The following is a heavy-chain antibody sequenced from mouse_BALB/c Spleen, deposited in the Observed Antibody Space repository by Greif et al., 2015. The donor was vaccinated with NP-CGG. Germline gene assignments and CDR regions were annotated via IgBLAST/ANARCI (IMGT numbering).Heavy chain of an antibody. CDR3: ARRTGTEAMDY. Sequence: QVQLQQSGPELVRPGASVKISCKASGYTFTDYYINWVKQKPGQGLEWTGWIYPGCGNTKYNEEFKGKATLTVDTSSSTDYMQFSSLTSEDTAVYFCARRTGTEAMDYWGQGTSVTVSS. J-gene: IGHJ4*01. CDR2: IYPGCGNT. V-gene: IGHV1-84*02. CDR1: GYTFTDYY. D-gene: IGHD4-1*01.